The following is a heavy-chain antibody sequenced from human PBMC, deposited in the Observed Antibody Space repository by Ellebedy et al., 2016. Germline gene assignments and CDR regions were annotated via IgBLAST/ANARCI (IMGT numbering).Heavy chain of an antibody. V-gene: IGHV3-74*03. CDR3: ARGRDYAMDV. J-gene: IGHJ6*02. CDR2: PNTAGSST. Sequence: GESLKISXAASGFTFSSYGMDWVRQVPGKGRVWASFPNTAGSSTTYADSVKGRFTISRDNTKNTLYLQMNSLRAEDTAVYYCARGRDYAMDVWGQGTTVTVSS. CDR1: GFTFSSYG.